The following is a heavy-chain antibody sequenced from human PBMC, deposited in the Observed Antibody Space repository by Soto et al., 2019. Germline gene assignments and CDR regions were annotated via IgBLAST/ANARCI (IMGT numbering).Heavy chain of an antibody. D-gene: IGHD3-10*01. CDR2: INGGNGNT. J-gene: IGHJ4*02. Sequence: QVQLVQSGAEVKKPGASVKVSCKASGYTFTSYAMHWVRPAPGQRLEWMGWINGGNGNTKYSQKFQGRVTITRDTSASTAYMELCGLRSEDTAVYSCARDLGFGLSDYWGQGTLVTVSS. CDR3: ARDLGFGLSDY. V-gene: IGHV1-3*01. CDR1: GYTFTSYA.